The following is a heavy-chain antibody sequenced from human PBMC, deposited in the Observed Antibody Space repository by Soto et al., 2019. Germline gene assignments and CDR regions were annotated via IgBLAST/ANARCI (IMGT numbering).Heavy chain of an antibody. CDR2: IIPVLGIA. D-gene: IGHD3-10*01. CDR1: GGSFTRYT. V-gene: IGHV1-69*02. J-gene: IGHJ3*01. CDR3: ASEGASGDYAFEF. Sequence: QVQLVQSGAEVKKPGSSVKVSCKASGGSFTRYTFNWVRQAPGQGLEWMGRIIPVLGIANNAQKFQGRLTITADTSTSTAYMELSSLRSEDTAVYFCASEGASGDYAFEFWGHGTMVTGSS.